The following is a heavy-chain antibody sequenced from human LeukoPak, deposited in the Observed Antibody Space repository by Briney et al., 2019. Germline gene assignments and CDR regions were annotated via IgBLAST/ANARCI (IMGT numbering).Heavy chain of an antibody. CDR2: ISGSGGST. D-gene: IGHD6-19*01. CDR3: ASGYSSGWYGGDNWFDP. J-gene: IGHJ5*02. CDR1: GFTFSSYA. Sequence: GGSLRLSCAASGFTFSSYAMSWVRQAPGKGLEWVSAISGSGGSTYYADSVKGRFTISRDNSKNTLYLQMNSLRAEDTAVYYCASGYSSGWYGGDNWFDPWGQGTLVTVSS. V-gene: IGHV3-23*01.